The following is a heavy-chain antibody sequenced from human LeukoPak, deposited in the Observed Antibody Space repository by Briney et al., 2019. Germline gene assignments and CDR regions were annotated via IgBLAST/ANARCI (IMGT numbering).Heavy chain of an antibody. CDR3: AKASDIVVVLSFMDV. D-gene: IGHD2-2*01. Sequence: GGSLSLSCAASGFTFSSYAMSWLRQAPGKGLEWVSAISGSGSSTYYADSVKGRFTISRDNSKNTLYLQMNSLRAEDTAVYYCAKASDIVVVLSFMDVWGKGTTVTVSS. CDR2: ISGSGSST. CDR1: GFTFSSYA. J-gene: IGHJ6*03. V-gene: IGHV3-23*01.